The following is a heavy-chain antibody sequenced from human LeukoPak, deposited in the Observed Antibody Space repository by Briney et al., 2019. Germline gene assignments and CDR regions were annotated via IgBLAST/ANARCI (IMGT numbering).Heavy chain of an antibody. V-gene: IGHV3-21*01. J-gene: IGHJ5*02. CDR2: ISSSSSYI. D-gene: IGHD6-13*01. CDR1: GFTFSSYS. Sequence: PGGSLRLSCAASGFTFSSYSMNWVRQAPGKGLEWVSSISSSSSYIYYADSVKGRFTISRDNAKNSLYLQMNSLRAEDTAVYYCARIEQQLVGNWFDPWGQGTLVTVSS. CDR3: ARIEQQLVGNWFDP.